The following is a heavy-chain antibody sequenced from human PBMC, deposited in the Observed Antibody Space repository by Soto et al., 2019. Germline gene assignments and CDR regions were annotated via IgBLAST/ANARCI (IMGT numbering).Heavy chain of an antibody. J-gene: IGHJ4*02. V-gene: IGHV3-23*01. D-gene: IGHD6-13*01. CDR1: GFTFSSYA. CDR2: ISGSGGST. Sequence: GGSLRLSCAASGFTFSSYAMSWVRQAQGKGLEWVSAISGSGGSTYYADSVKGRFTISRDNSKNTLYLQMNSLRAEDTAVYYCAKDPWSSSRYELKYYFDYWGQGTLVTVSS. CDR3: AKDPWSSSRYELKYYFDY.